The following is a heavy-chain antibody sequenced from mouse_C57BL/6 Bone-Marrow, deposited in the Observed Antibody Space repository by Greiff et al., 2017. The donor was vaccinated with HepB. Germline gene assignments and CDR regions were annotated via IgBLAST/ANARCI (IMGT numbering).Heavy chain of an antibody. CDR2: IYPRSGNT. J-gene: IGHJ4*01. CDR3: ARGLREAMDY. V-gene: IGHV1-81*01. D-gene: IGHD2-4*01. Sequence: QVQLQQSGAELARPGASVKLSCKASGYTFTSYGISWVKQRTGQGLEWIGAIYPRSGNTYYNEKFKGKATLTADKSSSTAYMELRSLKSEDSAVYFCARGLREAMDYWGQGTSVTVSS. CDR1: GYTFTSYG.